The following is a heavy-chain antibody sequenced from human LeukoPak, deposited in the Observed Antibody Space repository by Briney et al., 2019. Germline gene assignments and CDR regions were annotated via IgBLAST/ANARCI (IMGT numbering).Heavy chain of an antibody. CDR1: GFNFPSFW. CDR2: IDPNDSDT. V-gene: IGHV5-10-1*01. Sequence: GESLRISCQASGFNFPSFWISWVRQMPGKGLEWIGRIDPNDSDTNYRPAFQGHVTISVDKSITTAYLQWSSLKASDSGMYYCARRQGDGVALDYWGQGTLVSVSS. CDR3: ARRQGDGVALDY. D-gene: IGHD2-15*01. J-gene: IGHJ4*02.